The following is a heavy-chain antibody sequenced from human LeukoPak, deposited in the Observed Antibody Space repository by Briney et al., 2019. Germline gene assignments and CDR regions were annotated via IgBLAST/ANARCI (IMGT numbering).Heavy chain of an antibody. CDR3: ARRSRPTTYYYGSGSYYNFWFDP. D-gene: IGHD3-10*01. CDR1: GFTFSSYW. J-gene: IGHJ5*02. V-gene: IGHV4-34*01. CDR2: INHSGST. Sequence: GSLRLSCAASGFTFSSYWMSWIRQPPGKGLEWIGEINHSGSTNYNPSLKSRVTISVDTSKNQFSLKLSSVTAADTAVYYCARRSRPTTYYYGSGSYYNFWFDPWSQGTLVTVSS.